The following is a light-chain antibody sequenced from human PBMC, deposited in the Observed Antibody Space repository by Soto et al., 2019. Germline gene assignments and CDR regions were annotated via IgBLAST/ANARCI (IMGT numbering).Light chain of an antibody. CDR2: GAS. V-gene: IGKV3-15*01. Sequence: EIVMTQSPATLSVSPGERATLSCRASQSVSNILAWYQQKPGQAPRLLIYGASTRATGIPARFSGSGSGKELTLTISSLQSEDFAIYYCQQYNDWPRTFGQGTKVEIK. CDR3: QQYNDWPRT. J-gene: IGKJ1*01. CDR1: QSVSNI.